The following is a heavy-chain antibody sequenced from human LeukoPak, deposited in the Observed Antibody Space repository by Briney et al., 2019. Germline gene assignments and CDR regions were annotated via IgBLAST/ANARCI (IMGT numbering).Heavy chain of an antibody. J-gene: IGHJ4*02. D-gene: IGHD3-3*01. CDR3: ARVTPFGVVTGGNFDY. Sequence: GGSLRLSCAASGFTVSSNYMSWVRQAPGKGLEWVSYISSSSSTIYYADSVKGRFTISRDNAKNSLYLQMNSLRAEDTAVYYCARVTPFGVVTGGNFDYWGQGTLVTVSS. CDR2: ISSSSSTI. V-gene: IGHV3-48*01. CDR1: GFTVSSNY.